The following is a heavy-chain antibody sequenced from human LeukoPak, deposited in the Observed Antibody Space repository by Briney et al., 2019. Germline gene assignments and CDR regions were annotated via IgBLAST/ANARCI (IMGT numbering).Heavy chain of an antibody. Sequence: GGSLRLSCAASGFTLSSYEMNWVRQAPGKGLEWVASINQNGGEKSYVDSVKGRFTISRDNPKNSMYLQMSSLRAEDTAVYYCARDGTAAGLYFDLWGQGTLVTVSS. CDR3: ARDGTAAGLYFDL. V-gene: IGHV3-7*01. D-gene: IGHD6-13*01. CDR1: GFTLSSYE. J-gene: IGHJ4*01. CDR2: INQNGGEK.